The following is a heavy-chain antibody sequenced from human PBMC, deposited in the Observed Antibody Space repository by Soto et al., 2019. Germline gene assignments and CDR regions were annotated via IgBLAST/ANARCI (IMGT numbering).Heavy chain of an antibody. CDR3: ARDYEFGFDM. V-gene: IGHV3-7*01. J-gene: IGHJ3*02. D-gene: IGHD3-22*01. CDR1: AFTFSSYW. CDR2: IKPDGSEK. Sequence: EVQLVESGGGLVQPGGSLRLSCEASAFTFSSYWMSWVRQAPGKGLEWVADIKPDGSEKYYVDSVKGRFTISRDNTKNSLYLQMSTLRPEDTAIYYCARDYEFGFDMWGQGTLVTLSS.